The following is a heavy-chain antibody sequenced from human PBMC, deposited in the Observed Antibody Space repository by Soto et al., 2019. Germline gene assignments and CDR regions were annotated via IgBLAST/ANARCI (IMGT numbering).Heavy chain of an antibody. CDR2: INPSGGST. J-gene: IGHJ6*02. D-gene: IGHD6-6*01. V-gene: IGHV1-46*01. CDR1: GYTFTSYY. CDR3: ARDMSSSIKYYYYGMDV. Sequence: ASVKVSCKASGYTFTSYYMHWVRQAPGQGLEWMGIINPSGGSTSYAQKCQGRVTMTRDTSTSTVYMELSSLRSEDTAVYYCARDMSSSIKYYYYGMDVWGQGTTVTVSS.